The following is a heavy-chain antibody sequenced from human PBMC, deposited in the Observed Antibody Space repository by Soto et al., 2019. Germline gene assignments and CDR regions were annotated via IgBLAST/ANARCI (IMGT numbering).Heavy chain of an antibody. CDR1: GGTFSSYA. CDR3: VRSYRPGGLVPSAH. J-gene: IGHJ6*02. Sequence: GASVKVSCKASGGTFSSYAISWVRQAPGQGLEWMGGIIPIFGTANYAQKFQGRVTITADESTSTAYMELSSLRSEDTAVYYCVRSYRPGGLVPSAHWGQGTSVTVSS. D-gene: IGHD2-2*01. V-gene: IGHV1-69*13. CDR2: IIPIFGTA.